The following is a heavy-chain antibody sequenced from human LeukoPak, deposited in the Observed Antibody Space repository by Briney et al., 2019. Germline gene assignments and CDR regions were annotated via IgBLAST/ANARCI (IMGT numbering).Heavy chain of an antibody. CDR3: ARAPGAALD. CDR2: VYYSGST. D-gene: IGHD2-15*01. V-gene: IGHV4-59*12. Sequence: KASETLSLTCTVSGGSISSYYWSWIRQSPGKGLEWIGYVYYSGSTDYNPSLKSRVTISLDTSKIHFSLKLTSVTAADTAVYYCARAPGAALDWGQGTLVTVSS. J-gene: IGHJ4*02. CDR1: GGSISSYY.